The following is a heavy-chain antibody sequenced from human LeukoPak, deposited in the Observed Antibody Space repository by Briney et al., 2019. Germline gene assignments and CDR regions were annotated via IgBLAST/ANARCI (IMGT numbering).Heavy chain of an antibody. CDR2: ISYDGSNK. D-gene: IGHD5-18*01. V-gene: IGHV3-30*18. CDR1: GFTFSSYG. CDR3: AKGGDTAMAVDFDY. J-gene: IGHJ4*02. Sequence: PGGSLRLSCAASGFTFSSYGMHWVRQAPGKGLEWVAVISYDGSNKYYADSVKGRFTISRDNSKNTLYLQMNSLRAEDTAVYYCAKGGDTAMAVDFDYWGQGTLVTVSS.